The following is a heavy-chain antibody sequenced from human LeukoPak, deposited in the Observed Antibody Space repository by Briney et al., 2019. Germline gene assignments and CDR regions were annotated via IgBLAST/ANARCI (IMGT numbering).Heavy chain of an antibody. CDR3: VRYRDGEYDY. CDR2: IKQDGSEK. D-gene: IGHD4-17*01. V-gene: IGHV3-7*01. J-gene: IGHJ4*02. CDR1: GFTFSSHW. Sequence: GGSLRLSCAGSGFTFSSHWMAWVRQAPGKGLEWVANIKQDGSEKYYVDSVKGRFTISRDNAKSSLYLEMSSLRAEDTAVYYCVRYRDGEYDYWGQGTLVTVSS.